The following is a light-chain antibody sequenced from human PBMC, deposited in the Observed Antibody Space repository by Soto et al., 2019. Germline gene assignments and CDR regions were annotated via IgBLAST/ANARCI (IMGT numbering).Light chain of an antibody. CDR1: QSVSSSY. J-gene: IGKJ1*01. CDR3: QQYCSSPGT. CDR2: GAS. V-gene: IGKV3-20*01. Sequence: EIVLTQSPGTLSLSPGERATLSCRASQSVSSSYLAWYQQQPGQAPSLLIYGASRMATGIPGRFSGSGSGAVFTLTISRLEPEVGVVYYDQQYCSSPGTFGKGTKVEIK.